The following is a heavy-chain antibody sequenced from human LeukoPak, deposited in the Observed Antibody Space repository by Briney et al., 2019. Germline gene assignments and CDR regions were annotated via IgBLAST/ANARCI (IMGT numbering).Heavy chain of an antibody. J-gene: IGHJ4*02. Sequence: GESLKISCKGSGYSFTNYWISWVRQMPGKGLEWMGRIDPSDSYTNYSPSFQGHVTISADKSISTAYLQWSSLKASDTAMYYCASYYGSGSYYGYWGQGTLVTVSS. CDR3: ASYYGSGSYYGY. CDR1: GYSFTNYW. D-gene: IGHD3-10*01. V-gene: IGHV5-10-1*01. CDR2: IDPSDSYT.